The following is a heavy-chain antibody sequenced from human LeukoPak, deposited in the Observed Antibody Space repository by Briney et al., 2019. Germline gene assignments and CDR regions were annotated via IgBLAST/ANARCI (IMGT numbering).Heavy chain of an antibody. D-gene: IGHD5-18*01. Sequence: GASVKVSCKASGYTFTGYYMHWVRQAPGQGLEWMGWINPNSGGTNYAQKFQGRVTMTRDTSINTAYMELSRLRSDDTAVYYCARALPRGYSYGFDYWGQGTLVTVSS. CDR2: INPNSGGT. J-gene: IGHJ4*02. V-gene: IGHV1-2*02. CDR1: GYTFTGYY. CDR3: ARALPRGYSYGFDY.